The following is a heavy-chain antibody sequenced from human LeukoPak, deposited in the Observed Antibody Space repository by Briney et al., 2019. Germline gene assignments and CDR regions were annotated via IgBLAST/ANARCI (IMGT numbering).Heavy chain of an antibody. CDR1: GYTFTSYY. J-gene: IGHJ4*02. CDR2: INPSGGST. D-gene: IGHD6-13*01. CDR3: ARETSILQSIAAAGSFDY. V-gene: IGHV1-46*01. Sequence: GASVKVSCKASGYTFTSYYMHWVRQAPGQGLEWMGIINPSGGSTSYAQKFQGRVTMTRDTSTSTAYMELSRLRSDDTAVYYCARETSILQSIAAAGSFDYWGQGTLVTVSS.